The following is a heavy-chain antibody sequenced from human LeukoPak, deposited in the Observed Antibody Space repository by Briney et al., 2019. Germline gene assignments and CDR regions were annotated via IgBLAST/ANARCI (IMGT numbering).Heavy chain of an antibody. CDR1: GYTFTAHY. Sequence: ASVKVSCKASGYTFTAHYLHWVRQAPGQGLEWMAWINHNSGGTKYAEKFQGRVTVTRDTSTSTAYMELSRLRSDDTAVYYCARDAESGLTYYYDSSGWFDPWGQGTLVTVSS. CDR3: ARDAESGLTYYYDSSGWFDP. D-gene: IGHD3-22*01. V-gene: IGHV1-2*02. CDR2: INHNSGGT. J-gene: IGHJ5*02.